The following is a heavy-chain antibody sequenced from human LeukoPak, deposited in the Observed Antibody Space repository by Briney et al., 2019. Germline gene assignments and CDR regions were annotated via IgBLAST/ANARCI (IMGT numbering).Heavy chain of an antibody. CDR2: MNPNSGNT. D-gene: IGHD3-10*01. V-gene: IGHV1-8*03. Sequence: ASVKVSCKASGYTFTSYDINWVRQATGQGLEWMGWMNPNSGNTGYAQKFQGRVTITRNTSISTAYMELGSLGSEDTAVYYCARGRGRAYGSGKEYYFDYWGQGTLVTVSS. J-gene: IGHJ4*02. CDR1: GYTFTSYD. CDR3: ARGRGRAYGSGKEYYFDY.